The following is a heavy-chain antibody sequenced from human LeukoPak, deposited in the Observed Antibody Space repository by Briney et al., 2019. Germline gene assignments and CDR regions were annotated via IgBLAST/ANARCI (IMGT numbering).Heavy chain of an antibody. CDR3: ARAEEYDSSGYSPTFDY. V-gene: IGHV3-74*01. CDR2: INSDGSST. D-gene: IGHD3-22*01. CDR1: GFTFSSYG. Sequence: GGSLRLSCAASGFTFSSYGMHWVRQAPGKGLVWVSRINSDGSSTSYADSVKGRFTISRDNAKNTLYLQMNSLRAEDTAVYYCARAEEYDSSGYSPTFDYWGQGTLVTVSS. J-gene: IGHJ4*02.